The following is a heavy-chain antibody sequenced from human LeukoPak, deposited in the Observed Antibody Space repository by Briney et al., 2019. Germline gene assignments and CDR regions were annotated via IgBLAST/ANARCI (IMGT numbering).Heavy chain of an antibody. CDR3: ARGGPAAGRFDY. CDR1: GFTFSSYG. Sequence: GGSLRLSCAASGFTFSSYGMHWVRQAPGKGLEWVTFIRYDGTNKYCADSVKGRFTISRDDSKNTLYLQMNSLRAEDTAVYYCARGGPAAGRFDYWGQGTLVTVSS. D-gene: IGHD6-13*01. J-gene: IGHJ4*02. CDR2: IRYDGTNK. V-gene: IGHV3-30*02.